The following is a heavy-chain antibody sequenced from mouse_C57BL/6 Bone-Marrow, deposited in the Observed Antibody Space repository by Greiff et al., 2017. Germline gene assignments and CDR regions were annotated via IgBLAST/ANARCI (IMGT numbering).Heavy chain of an antibody. CDR2: IDPEDGDT. J-gene: IGHJ3*01. V-gene: IGHV14-1*01. D-gene: IGHD2-1*01. CDR3: TTCYGNYAGFAY. CDR1: GFNIKDYY. Sequence: VHVKQSGAELVRPGASVKLSCTASGFNIKDYYMHWVKQRPEQGLEWIGRIDPEDGDTEYAPKFQGKATMTADPSSNTAYLQLSSLTPEDTAVYYCTTCYGNYAGFAYWGQGTLVTVSA.